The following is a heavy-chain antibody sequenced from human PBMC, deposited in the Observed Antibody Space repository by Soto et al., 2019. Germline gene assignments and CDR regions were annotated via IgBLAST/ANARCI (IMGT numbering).Heavy chain of an antibody. D-gene: IGHD2-8*01. J-gene: IGHJ4*02. V-gene: IGHV3-30-3*01. CDR1: GFTFSSYA. Sequence: QVQLVESGGGVVQPGRSLRLSCAASGFTFSSYAMHWVRQAPGKGLEWVAVISYDGSNKYYADSVKGRFTISRDNSKNTLYLQMNSLRAEDTAVYYCARVYHYCTNGVCSPRHYFDYWGQGTLVTVSS. CDR3: ARVYHYCTNGVCSPRHYFDY. CDR2: ISYDGSNK.